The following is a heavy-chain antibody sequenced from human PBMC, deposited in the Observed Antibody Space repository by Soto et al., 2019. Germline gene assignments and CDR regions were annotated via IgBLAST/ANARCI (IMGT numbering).Heavy chain of an antibody. Sequence: SWKGSCKASGGTFSSYAISWVRQAPGQGREGMGGIIPIFGTANYAQKFQGRVTITADESTSTAYMELSSLRSEDTAVYYCARSRKSPYSSSCVSTLGSCYDYYGMDVWGQGTTVTVSS. CDR2: IIPIFGTA. J-gene: IGHJ6*02. V-gene: IGHV1-69*13. D-gene: IGHD6-13*01. CDR3: ARSRKSPYSSSCVSTLGSCYDYYGMDV. CDR1: GGTFSSYA.